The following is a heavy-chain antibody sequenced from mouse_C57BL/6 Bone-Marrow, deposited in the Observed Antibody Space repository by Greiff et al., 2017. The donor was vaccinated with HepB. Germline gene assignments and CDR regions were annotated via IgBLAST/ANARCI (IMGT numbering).Heavy chain of an antibody. CDR2: ISSGSSTI. Sequence: EVMLVESGGGLVKPGGSLKLSCAASGFTFSDYGMHWVRQAPEKGLEWVAYISSGSSTIYYADTVKGRFTISRDNAKNTLFLQMTSLRSEDTAMYYCARWGYYYGLWCFGVWGTGTTVTVSS. D-gene: IGHD1-1*01. J-gene: IGHJ1*03. CDR3: ARWGYYYGLWCFGV. CDR1: GFTFSDYG. V-gene: IGHV5-17*01.